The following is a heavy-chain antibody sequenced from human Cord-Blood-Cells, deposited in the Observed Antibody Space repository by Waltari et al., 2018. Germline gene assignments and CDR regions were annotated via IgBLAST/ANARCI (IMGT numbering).Heavy chain of an antibody. CDR2: MNPNSGGT. D-gene: IGHD3-3*01. V-gene: IGHV1-2*02. CDR3: ARGGDTIFGVVIIPHFDY. J-gene: IGHJ4*02. CDR1: GYTFTGYY. Sequence: QVQLVQSGAEVKKPGASVKVSCKASGYTFTGYYMHWVRQAPGQGLEWMGWMNPNSGGTNYAQKCQGRVTMTRDTSISTAYMELSRLRSDDTAVYYCARGGDTIFGVVIIPHFDYWGQGTLVTVSS.